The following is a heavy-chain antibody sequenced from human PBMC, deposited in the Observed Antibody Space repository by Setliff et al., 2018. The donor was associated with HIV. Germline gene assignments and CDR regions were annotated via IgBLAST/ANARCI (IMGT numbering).Heavy chain of an antibody. J-gene: IGHJ4*02. CDR1: GYNFIGYY. Sequence: ASVKVSCKTSGYNFIGYYIHWIRQAPGQGLEWMGWINPNSGDTEFAQKVQDRVTLTRDTSIGTVFMDLTRLTYDDTAVYYCARGPYQLLGNYWVQGALVTVSS. D-gene: IGHD3-10*01. V-gene: IGHV1-2*02. CDR3: ARGPYQLLGNY. CDR2: INPNSGDT.